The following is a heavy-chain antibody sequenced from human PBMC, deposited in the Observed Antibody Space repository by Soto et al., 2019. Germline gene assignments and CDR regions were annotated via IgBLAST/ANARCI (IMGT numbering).Heavy chain of an antibody. CDR1: GYSFTDYH. Sequence: SVQVSCKASGYSFTDYHIHWVRQAPGQGIEWLGRINPKSGGTSTAQKFQGWVTMTTDTSISTASMELTRLTSGDTAIYYCARGDSTDCSNGVCSFFYNHDMDVWGQGTTVTVSS. J-gene: IGHJ6*02. CDR2: INPKSGGT. V-gene: IGHV1-2*04. CDR3: ARGDSTDCSNGVCSFFYNHDMDV. D-gene: IGHD2-8*01.